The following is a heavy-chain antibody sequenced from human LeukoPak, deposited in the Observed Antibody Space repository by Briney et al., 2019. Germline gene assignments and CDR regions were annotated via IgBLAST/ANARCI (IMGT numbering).Heavy chain of an antibody. CDR1: GYTFTGYY. CDR3: ARGGGTYYYDSSGSYN. J-gene: IGHJ4*02. CDR2: INPNSGGT. Sequence: ASVKVSCKASGYTFTGYYMHWVRQAPGQGLEWMGWINPNSGGTNYAQKFQGRVTMTRDTSISTAYMELSRLRSDDTAVYYCARGGGTYYYDSSGSYNWGQGTLVTVSS. V-gene: IGHV1-2*02. D-gene: IGHD3-22*01.